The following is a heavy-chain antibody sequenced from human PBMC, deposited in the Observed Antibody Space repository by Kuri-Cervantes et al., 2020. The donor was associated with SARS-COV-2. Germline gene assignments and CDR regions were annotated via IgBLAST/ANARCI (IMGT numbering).Heavy chain of an antibody. J-gene: IGHJ4*02. CDR3: ARQGWELFQWSNDFDY. CDR1: RYRFTSYR. D-gene: IGHD1-26*01. V-gene: IGHV5-10-1*01. Sequence: KDSCKGCRYRFTSYRISWVRQMPGKGLEWMGWIDSSDSYTNYSPSFQGHVTISADKSISTAYLQWSSLRASDTAMYYCARQGWELFQWSNDFDYWGQGTLVTVSS. CDR2: IDSSDSYT.